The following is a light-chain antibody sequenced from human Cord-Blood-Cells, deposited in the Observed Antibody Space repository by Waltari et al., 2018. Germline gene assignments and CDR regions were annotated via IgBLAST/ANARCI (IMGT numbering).Light chain of an antibody. V-gene: IGKV4-1*01. Sequence: DIVMTQPPASLAVSLGERATINCKSSRSVLYSSNNKNYLAWYQQKPGQPPKLLIYWASTRESGVPDRFSGSGSGTDFTLTISSLQAEDVAVYYCQQYYSTPYTFGQGTKLEIK. CDR2: WAS. J-gene: IGKJ2*01. CDR3: QQYYSTPYT. CDR1: RSVLYSSNNKNY.